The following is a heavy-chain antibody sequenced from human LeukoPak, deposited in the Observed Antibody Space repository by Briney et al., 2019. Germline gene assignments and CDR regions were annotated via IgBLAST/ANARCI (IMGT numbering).Heavy chain of an antibody. Sequence: SETLSLTCTVSGGSISSSSYYWGWIRQHPGKGLEWIGYIYNTGSTYYNPSLKSRVTISGDTSKNQFSLELSSVTAADTAVYYCARDSSGYSYFDSWGQGTLVTVSS. CDR2: IYNTGST. V-gene: IGHV4-31*03. D-gene: IGHD5-12*01. CDR1: GGSISSSSYY. CDR3: ARDSSGYSYFDS. J-gene: IGHJ4*02.